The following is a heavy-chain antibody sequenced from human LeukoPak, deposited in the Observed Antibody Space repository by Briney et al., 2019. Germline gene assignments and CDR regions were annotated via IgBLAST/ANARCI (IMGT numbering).Heavy chain of an antibody. J-gene: IGHJ4*02. CDR2: IYYSGST. CDR1: GGSISSYY. CDR3: ASISSGPFDY. D-gene: IGHD1-26*01. Sequence: SETLSLTCTVSGGSISSYYWSWIRQPPGKGLEWIGYIYYSGSTKYNPSLRSRVTISVDTSKNQFSLKLSSADTAVYYCASISSGPFDYWGQGTLVTVSS. V-gene: IGHV4-59*01.